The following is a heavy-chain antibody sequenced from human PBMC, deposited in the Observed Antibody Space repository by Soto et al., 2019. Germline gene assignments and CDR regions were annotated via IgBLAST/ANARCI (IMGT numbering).Heavy chain of an antibody. CDR1: GFTVSSNY. V-gene: IGHV3-66*01. CDR3: ARGNYYGSGSPFDY. CDR2: IYSGGST. D-gene: IGHD3-10*01. J-gene: IGHJ4*02. Sequence: EVQLVESGGGLVQPGGSLRLSCAASGFTVSSNYMSWVRQAPGKGLEWVSVIYSGGSTYYADSVKGRFTISRDNSKNTRYLQMNSLRAEDTAVYYCARGNYYGSGSPFDYWGQGTLVTVSS.